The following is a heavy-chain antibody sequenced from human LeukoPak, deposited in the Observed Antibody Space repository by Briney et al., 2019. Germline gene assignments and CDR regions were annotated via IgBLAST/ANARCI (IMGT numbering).Heavy chain of an antibody. CDR1: GFIFSNYG. CDR3: VRDVGYYGGNHDY. V-gene: IGHV3-7*01. J-gene: IGHJ4*02. CDR2: INQDGNEK. Sequence: GGSLRLSCVASGFIFSNYGTHWVRQAPGKGLEWVANINQDGNEKNYVDSLEGRFTISRDNAKRSLYLQMNSLRVDDTAMYYCVRDVGYYGGNHDYWGQGTLVIVSS. D-gene: IGHD4-23*01.